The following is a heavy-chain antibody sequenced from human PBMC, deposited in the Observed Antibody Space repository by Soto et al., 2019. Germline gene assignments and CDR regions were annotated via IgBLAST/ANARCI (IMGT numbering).Heavy chain of an antibody. V-gene: IGHV3-23*01. CDR3: ASAAREYYYYGMDV. CDR1: GFTFSSYA. J-gene: IGHJ6*02. CDR2: ISGSAGST. Sequence: EVQLLEAGGGLVQPGGSLRLSCAASGFTFSSYAMSWVRQAPGKGLDWVSAISGSAGSTYYADSVKGRFTISRDNSKNTRYLQRNSLRAEDTAVYYCASAAREYYYYGMDVWGQGTTVTVSS.